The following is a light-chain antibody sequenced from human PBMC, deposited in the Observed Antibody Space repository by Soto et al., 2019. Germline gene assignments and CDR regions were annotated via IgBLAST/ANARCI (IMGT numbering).Light chain of an antibody. V-gene: IGKV1-33*01. CDR2: DAS. CDR3: QQYDNLPSIT. CDR1: QDISNY. J-gene: IGKJ5*01. Sequence: DIQMTQSPSSLSASVGDRVTITCQASQDISNYLNWYQQKPEKAPKLLIYDASNLETGVPSRFSGSRSGTDFTCTISNLQPEDIATYYCQQYDNLPSITFGQGTRLEIK.